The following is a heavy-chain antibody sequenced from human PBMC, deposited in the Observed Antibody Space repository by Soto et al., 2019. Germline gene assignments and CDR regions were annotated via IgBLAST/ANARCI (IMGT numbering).Heavy chain of an antibody. CDR3: AGGYSSGWYDY. D-gene: IGHD6-19*01. V-gene: IGHV4-59*01. CDR2: IYYSEST. CDR1: YGSISSYY. Sequence: PSETLSLTCTVSYGSISSYYWTWIRQPPGKGLEWIGYIYYSESTNYNPSLKSRVTISVDTPKNQFSLKLSSVTAADTAVYYCAGGYSSGWYDYWGQGTLVTVSS. J-gene: IGHJ4*02.